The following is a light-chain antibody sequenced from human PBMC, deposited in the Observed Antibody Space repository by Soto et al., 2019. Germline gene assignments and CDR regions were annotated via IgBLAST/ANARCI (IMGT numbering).Light chain of an antibody. CDR3: QQYDNLSYT. Sequence: DIQMTQSPSSLSASVGDRVTITCQASQDISNYLNWYQQKPGKAHKLLIYDASNLETGVPSRFSGSGSGTDFTFTISSLQSEDIATYYCQQYDNLSYTFGQGTKLEIK. J-gene: IGKJ2*01. V-gene: IGKV1-33*01. CDR1: QDISNY. CDR2: DAS.